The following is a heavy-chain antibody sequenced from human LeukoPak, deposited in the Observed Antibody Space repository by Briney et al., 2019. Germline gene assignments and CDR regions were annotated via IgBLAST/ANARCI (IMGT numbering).Heavy chain of an antibody. CDR3: AKDRCSNGIGCYYYYMDV. Sequence: GGSLRLSCAASGFTFSSYPMHWVRQAPGKGLEWVAVISYDGINKYYADSVKGRFSISRDSSKNILYLQMNSLRAEDTAVYYCAKDRCSNGIGCYYYYMDVWGKGTTVTISS. CDR2: ISYDGINK. D-gene: IGHD2-8*01. V-gene: IGHV3-30*04. CDR1: GFTFSSYP. J-gene: IGHJ6*03.